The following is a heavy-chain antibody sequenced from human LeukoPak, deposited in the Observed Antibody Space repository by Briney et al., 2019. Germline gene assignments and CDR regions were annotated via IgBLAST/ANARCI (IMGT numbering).Heavy chain of an antibody. D-gene: IGHD2-2*02. J-gene: IGHJ6*02. CDR3: ARVGIVVVPAAISQDWTMDV. V-gene: IGHV1-18*01. Sequence: ASVKVSCTASGYTFTSYGISWVRQAPGQGLEWMGWISAYNGNTNYAQKLQGRVTMTTDTSTSTAYMELRSLRSDDTAVYYCARVGIVVVPAAISQDWTMDVWGQGTTVTVSS. CDR1: GYTFTSYG. CDR2: ISAYNGNT.